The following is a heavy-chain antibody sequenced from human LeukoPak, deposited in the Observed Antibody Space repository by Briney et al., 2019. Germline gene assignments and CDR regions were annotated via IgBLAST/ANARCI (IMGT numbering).Heavy chain of an antibody. V-gene: IGHV1-69*13. CDR1: GGTFSSYA. Sequence: SVKVSCKASGGTFSSYAISWVRQAPGQGLEWMGGIIPIFGTANYAQKFQGRVTITADESTSTAYMELSSLRSEDTAVYYCARITIFGVVGDDYWGQGTLVTVSS. D-gene: IGHD3-3*01. CDR3: ARITIFGVVGDDY. J-gene: IGHJ4*02. CDR2: IIPIFGTA.